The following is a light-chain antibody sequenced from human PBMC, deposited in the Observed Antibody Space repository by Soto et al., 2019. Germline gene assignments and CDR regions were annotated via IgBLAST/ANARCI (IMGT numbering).Light chain of an antibody. CDR2: SAS. Sequence: DIQMTQSPSSVSASVGDRVTITCRANQDISTNLVWYQQRPGKAPKLLIFSASTLQSGVPSRFSGTGSVTDFTLTITSLQPEDLASYYCQHANNFPLAFGQGTKVAI. V-gene: IGKV1-12*01. CDR1: QDISTN. J-gene: IGKJ1*01. CDR3: QHANNFPLA.